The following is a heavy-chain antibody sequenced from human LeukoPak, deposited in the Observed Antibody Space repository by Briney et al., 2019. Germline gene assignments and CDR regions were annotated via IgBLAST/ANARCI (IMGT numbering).Heavy chain of an antibody. Sequence: SQTLSLTCTVSGGSISSGGYYWSWIRQPPGKGLEWIGYIYHSGSTYYNPSLKSRVTISVDKSKNQFFLKLSSVTATDTAVYYCARRVHSSSWSSYFDYWGQETLVTASS. J-gene: IGHJ4*02. V-gene: IGHV4-30-2*02. CDR2: IYHSGST. D-gene: IGHD6-13*01. CDR1: GGSISSGGYY. CDR3: ARRVHSSSWSSYFDY.